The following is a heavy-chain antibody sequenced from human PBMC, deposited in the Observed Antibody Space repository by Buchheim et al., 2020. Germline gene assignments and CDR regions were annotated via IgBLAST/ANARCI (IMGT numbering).Heavy chain of an antibody. Sequence: EVQLLESGGGLVRPGGSLRLSCVASGFTFSSYAMSWVRQAPGKGLEWVSAISGSGGSTYYADSVKGRFTISRDNSKNTLYLQMNSLRAEDTAVYYCARTVRYFDWLEQYYYYYYMDVWGKGTT. V-gene: IGHV3-23*01. CDR2: ISGSGGST. J-gene: IGHJ6*03. CDR3: ARTVRYFDWLEQYYYYYYMDV. D-gene: IGHD3-9*01. CDR1: GFTFSSYA.